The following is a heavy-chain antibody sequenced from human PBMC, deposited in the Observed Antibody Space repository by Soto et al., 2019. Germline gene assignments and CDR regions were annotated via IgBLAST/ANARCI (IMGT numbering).Heavy chain of an antibody. CDR2: VYYRGTT. Sequence: SETLSLTCIVSGGSINSNNYYWGWIRQPPGKGLEWIGNVYYRGTTYYNPSLKGRVTISVDTSKNQFSLKLSSVTAADTAVFFCVRHQRYSSGWYIDYWGQGTLVTVSS. CDR1: GGSINSNNYY. CDR3: VRHQRYSSGWYIDY. V-gene: IGHV4-39*01. J-gene: IGHJ4*02. D-gene: IGHD6-19*01.